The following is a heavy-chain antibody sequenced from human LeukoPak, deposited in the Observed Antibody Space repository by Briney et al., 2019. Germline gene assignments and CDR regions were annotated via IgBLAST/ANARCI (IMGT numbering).Heavy chain of an antibody. Sequence: GASVKVSCKASGGTFSSYAISWVRQAPGQGLEWMGGIIPIFGTANYAQKFQGRVTITADKSTSTAYMELSSLRSEDTAVYYCARGTDVELGIWDYYYYYYMDVWGKGTTVTVSS. CDR3: ARGTDVELGIWDYYYYYYMDV. J-gene: IGHJ6*03. V-gene: IGHV1-69*06. CDR1: GGTFSSYA. CDR2: IIPIFGTA. D-gene: IGHD3-10*01.